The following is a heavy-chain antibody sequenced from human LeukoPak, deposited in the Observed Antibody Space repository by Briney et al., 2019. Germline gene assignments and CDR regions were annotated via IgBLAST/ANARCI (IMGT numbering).Heavy chain of an antibody. CDR3: AKGAYDYIEMGYIDY. CDR1: GFVFSTHS. D-gene: IGHD5-12*01. Sequence: GGSLRLSCAASGFVFSTHSMNWVRQAPGKGLEWVSLIIGSSGDTFYADSVKGRFTISRDNSKNTLFLQMNSLRAEDTALYYCAKGAYDYIEMGYIDYWGQGTLVTVSS. CDR2: IIGSSGDT. J-gene: IGHJ4*02. V-gene: IGHV3-23*01.